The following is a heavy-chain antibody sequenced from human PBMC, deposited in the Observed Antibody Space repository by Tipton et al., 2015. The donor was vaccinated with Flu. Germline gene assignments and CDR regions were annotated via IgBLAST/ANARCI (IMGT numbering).Heavy chain of an antibody. Sequence: TLSLTCSVSGDSIGSDYYWGWIRQPPGKGLEWIGSIHRTGVTYYNPSLKSRVSISVDRSQNQFSLKVSSVTAADTAVYYCARMEWTVTTPRYFDLWGRGTLVTVSS. V-gene: IGHV4-38-2*01. CDR3: ARMEWTVTTPRYFDL. CDR1: GDSIGSDYY. CDR2: IHRTGVT. J-gene: IGHJ2*01. D-gene: IGHD4-17*01.